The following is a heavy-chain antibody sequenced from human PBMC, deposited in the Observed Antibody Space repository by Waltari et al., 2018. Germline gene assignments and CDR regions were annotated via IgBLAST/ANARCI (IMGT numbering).Heavy chain of an antibody. CDR1: GFTFSSYA. CDR3: AKEPYSSSSRYYFDY. CDR2: ISGSGGST. J-gene: IGHJ4*02. D-gene: IGHD6-6*01. V-gene: IGHV3-23*01. Sequence: EVQLLESGGGLVQPGGSLRLSCAASGFTFSSYAMNWVSPAPGKGLEWVSAISGSGGSTYNADSVKGRFTISRDNSKNTLYLQMNSLRAEDTAVYYCAKEPYSSSSRYYFDYWGQGTLVTVSS.